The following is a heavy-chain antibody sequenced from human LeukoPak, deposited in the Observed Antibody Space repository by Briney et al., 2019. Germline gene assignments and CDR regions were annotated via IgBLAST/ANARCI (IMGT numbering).Heavy chain of an antibody. V-gene: IGHV1-18*01. CDR2: ISAYNGNT. J-gene: IGHJ4*02. CDR1: GYTFTSYG. CDR3: ARDLRRYFDWSLGDY. Sequence: ASVKVSCKASGYTFTSYGISWVRQAPGQGLEWMGWISAYNGNTNYAQKLQGRATMTTDTSTSTAYMELRSLRSDDTAVYYCARDLRRYFDWSLGDYWGQGTLVTVSS. D-gene: IGHD3-9*01.